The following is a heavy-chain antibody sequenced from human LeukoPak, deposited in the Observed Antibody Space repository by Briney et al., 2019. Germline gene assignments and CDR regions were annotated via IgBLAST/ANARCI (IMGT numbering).Heavy chain of an antibody. CDR1: GFPFSTYA. Sequence: GGSLRLSCAASGFPFSTYAMNWVRQAPGKGLEWVSAVTGSGTNSYYADSVKGRFTVSRDNSRNMVYLQMSSLRAEDTAVYYCAKVQSFTELGDYGMDVWGQGTTVTVSS. J-gene: IGHJ6*02. V-gene: IGHV3-23*01. D-gene: IGHD3-16*01. CDR2: VTGSGTNS. CDR3: AKVQSFTELGDYGMDV.